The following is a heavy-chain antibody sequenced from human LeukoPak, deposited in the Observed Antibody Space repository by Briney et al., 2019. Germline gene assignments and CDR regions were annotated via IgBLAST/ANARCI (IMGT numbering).Heavy chain of an antibody. J-gene: IGHJ3*02. V-gene: IGHV4-34*01. CDR1: GVPFSGYY. CDR2: INYSGAT. Sequence: PSETLSLTCAVHGVPFSGYYWTWIRQPPGKGLEWIGEINYSGATNYRLSLKGRVTISLDTSKNQFSLKLSSVTAADTAVYFCVGYDSSGYYVSDAFDIWGQGTMITVSS. D-gene: IGHD3-22*01. CDR3: VGYDSSGYYVSDAFDI.